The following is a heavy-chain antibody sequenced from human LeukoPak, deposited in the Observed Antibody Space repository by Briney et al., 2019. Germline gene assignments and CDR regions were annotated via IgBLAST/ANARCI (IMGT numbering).Heavy chain of an antibody. J-gene: IGHJ4*02. CDR1: GFIAGSNY. CDR3: ATGGRSGVALEQ. Sequence: GGSLRLSCVVSGFIAGSNYMSWVRQAPGKGLEWISLIYSGGTTHYADSVMGRFTISRDNSKTTLFLQMNSLKAEDTAVYYCATGGRSGVALEQWGQGTLVTVSS. CDR2: IYSGGTT. D-gene: IGHD3-3*01. V-gene: IGHV3-53*01.